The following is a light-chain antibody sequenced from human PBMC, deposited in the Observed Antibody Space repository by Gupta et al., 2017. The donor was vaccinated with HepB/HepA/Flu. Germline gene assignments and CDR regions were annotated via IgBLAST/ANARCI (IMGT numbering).Light chain of an antibody. J-gene: IGKJ4*01. Sequence: EIVLTQSPATLSLSPWERATLSCGARESVRSRYLAWYQQKPGLAPRLLMYDASKRATGIPDRFSGSGSGTDFTLTISRLEPEDFAVYYCQQYGSSPLTFGGGTKVEIK. CDR3: QQYGSSPLT. CDR1: ESVRSRY. CDR2: DAS. V-gene: IGKV3D-20*01.